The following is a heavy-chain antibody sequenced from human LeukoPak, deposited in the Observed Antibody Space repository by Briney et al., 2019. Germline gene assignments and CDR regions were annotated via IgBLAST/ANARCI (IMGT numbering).Heavy chain of an antibody. Sequence: PGGSLRLSCAASGFTVSSNDMSWVRQAPGPGLKGVSVIYNGGSTYNAQSVKGRFTTTSDNSKNTLYLPTTSLRAEDTAVYYCARGLDYGDYFDYWGQGTLVTVSS. CDR2: IYNGGST. D-gene: IGHD4-17*01. CDR1: GFTVSSND. V-gene: IGHV3-66*02. CDR3: ARGLDYGDYFDY. J-gene: IGHJ4*02.